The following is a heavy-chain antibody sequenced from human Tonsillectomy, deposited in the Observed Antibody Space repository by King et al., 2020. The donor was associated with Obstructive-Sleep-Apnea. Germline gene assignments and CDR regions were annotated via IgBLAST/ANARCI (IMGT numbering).Heavy chain of an antibody. J-gene: IGHJ3*02. V-gene: IGHV4-59*01. CDR1: GGSIISYY. CDR3: ARRYSSRLNDAFDI. Sequence: QLQESGPGLVKPSETLSLTCTVSGGSIISYYWSLIRQPPGKGLGWIGYIYYSGSTHYNPSLKSRVTMSVDTSKTQFSLKLRSVTAADTALYYCARRYSSRLNDAFDIWGQGTMVTVSS. CDR2: IYYSGST. D-gene: IGHD6-13*01.